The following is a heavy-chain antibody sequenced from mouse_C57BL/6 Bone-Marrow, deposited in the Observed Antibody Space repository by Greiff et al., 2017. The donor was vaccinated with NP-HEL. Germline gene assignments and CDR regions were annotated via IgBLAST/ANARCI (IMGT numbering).Heavy chain of an antibody. J-gene: IGHJ4*01. Sequence: EVKLVESGGGLVKPGGSLKLSCAASGFTFSDYGMHWVRQAPEKGLEWVAYISSGSSTIYYADTVKGRFTISRDNAKNTRFLQMTSLRSEDTAMYYCARRRAMDYWGQGTSVTVSS. CDR1: GFTFSDYG. CDR2: ISSGSSTI. V-gene: IGHV5-17*01. CDR3: ARRRAMDY.